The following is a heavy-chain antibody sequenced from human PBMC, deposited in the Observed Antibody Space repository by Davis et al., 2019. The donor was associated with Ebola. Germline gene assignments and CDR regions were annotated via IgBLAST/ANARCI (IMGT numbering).Heavy chain of an antibody. Sequence: SETLSLTCTASGGSISSYYWSWIRQPAGKGLEWIGRIYTSGSTNYNPSLKSRVTMSVDTSKNQFSLKLSSVTAADTAVYYCAREGEFYDFWSGYNWFDPWGQGTLVTVSS. CDR1: GGSISSYY. CDR3: AREGEFYDFWSGYNWFDP. CDR2: IYTSGST. D-gene: IGHD3-3*01. V-gene: IGHV4-4*07. J-gene: IGHJ5*02.